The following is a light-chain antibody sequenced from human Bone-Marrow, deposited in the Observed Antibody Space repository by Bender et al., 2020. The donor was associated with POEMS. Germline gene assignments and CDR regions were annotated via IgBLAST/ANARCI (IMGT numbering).Light chain of an antibody. V-gene: IGLV1-40*01. CDR1: SSNTGSGYD. CDR2: GYN. J-gene: IGLJ3*02. Sequence: QSVLTPPPSVSGAPGQRVTISCTGSSSNTGSGYDINWYQHLPGTAPKLLIYGYNNRPSGVPDRFSGSKSGTSASLASTGLQAEDESDYYCQSYDNSLGGWVFGGGTKLTVL. CDR3: QSYDNSLGGWV.